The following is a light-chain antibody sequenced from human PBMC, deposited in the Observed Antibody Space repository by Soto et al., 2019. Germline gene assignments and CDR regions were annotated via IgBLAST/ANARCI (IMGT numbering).Light chain of an antibody. CDR1: QSVSSSY. V-gene: IGKV3-20*01. CDR2: GAS. CDR3: QQYGSSGWT. Sequence: EIVLTQSPGTLSLSPGERATLSCRASQSVSSSYLAWYQQKPGQAPRLLIYGASSRATGIPDRFGGSGSGTDFTLTISRLEPEDFAVYHCQQYGSSGWTFGQGTKVEIK. J-gene: IGKJ1*01.